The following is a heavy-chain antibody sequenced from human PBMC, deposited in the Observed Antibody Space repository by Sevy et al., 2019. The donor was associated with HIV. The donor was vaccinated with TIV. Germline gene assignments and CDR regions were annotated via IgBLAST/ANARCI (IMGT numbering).Heavy chain of an antibody. CDR3: ARGRVTIFGVTIDYYFDY. Sequence: SETLSLTCTVSGDSISNYYWSWIRQPAGKGLEWIGRIYDSGSATYNPSLESRVTMSADTTKNQLSLKLNSVTAADTAVYYCARGRVTIFGVTIDYYFDYWGQGTLVTVSS. D-gene: IGHD3-3*01. J-gene: IGHJ4*02. V-gene: IGHV4-4*07. CDR1: GDSISNYY. CDR2: IYDSGSA.